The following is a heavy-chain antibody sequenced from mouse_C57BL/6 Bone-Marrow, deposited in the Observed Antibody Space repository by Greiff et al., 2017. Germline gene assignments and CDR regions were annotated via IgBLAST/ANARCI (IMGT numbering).Heavy chain of an antibody. D-gene: IGHD1-1*01. V-gene: IGHV1-69*01. CDR2: IDPSDSYT. CDR3: ARKEEIYYYGTGAMDY. Sequence: QVQLQQPGAELVMPGASVKLSCKASGYTFTSYWMHWVKQRPGQGLEWIGEIDPSDSYTNYNQKFKGKSTLTVDNSSSTAYMQLSSLTSEDSAVYYCARKEEIYYYGTGAMDYWGQGTSVTVSS. CDR1: GYTFTSYW. J-gene: IGHJ4*01.